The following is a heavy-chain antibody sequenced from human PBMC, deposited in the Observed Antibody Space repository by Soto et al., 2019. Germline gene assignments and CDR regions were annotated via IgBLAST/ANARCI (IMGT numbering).Heavy chain of an antibody. Sequence: PGGSLRLSCAASGFTFTNYEMNWVRQAPGKGLEWISYISSSGKTISYADSVKGRFTISRDNAKNSLYRQMNSLRAEDTAVYYCARDPEKYSGSDLGIDYWGQGTLVTVPQ. D-gene: IGHD5-12*01. CDR2: ISSSGKTI. J-gene: IGHJ4*02. CDR3: ARDPEKYSGSDLGIDY. CDR1: GFTFTNYE. V-gene: IGHV3-48*03.